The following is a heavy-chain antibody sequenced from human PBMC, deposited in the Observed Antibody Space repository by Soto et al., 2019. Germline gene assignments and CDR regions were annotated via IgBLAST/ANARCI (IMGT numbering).Heavy chain of an antibody. CDR2: IYYSGST. D-gene: IGHD3-10*01. V-gene: IGHV4-59*08. J-gene: IGHJ6*03. Sequence: SETLSLTCTVSGGSISSYYWSWIRQPPGKGLEWIGYIYYSGSTNYNPSLKSRVTISVDTSKNQFSLKLSSVTAADTAVYYCARHGSVLLGLGAPVYMDVWGKGNTVTFSS. CDR3: ARHGSVLLGLGAPVYMDV. CDR1: GGSISSYY.